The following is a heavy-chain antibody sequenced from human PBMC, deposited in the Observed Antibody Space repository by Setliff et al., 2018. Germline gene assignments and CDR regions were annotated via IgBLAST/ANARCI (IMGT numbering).Heavy chain of an antibody. CDR3: AVDHVTNIAESGYGYTRIDP. J-gene: IGHJ5*02. V-gene: IGHV4-61*02. CDR1: GGSITDENSW. CDR2: IYIRGGT. D-gene: IGHD6-19*01. Sequence: SETLSLTCTVSGGSITDENSWWAWIRQPAGKRPEWLGLIYIRGGTDYNPSLESRVTVSLDTPRSQLSLNLTSVTAADTAVYYCAVDHVTNIAESGYGYTRIDPWGQGIPVTVSS.